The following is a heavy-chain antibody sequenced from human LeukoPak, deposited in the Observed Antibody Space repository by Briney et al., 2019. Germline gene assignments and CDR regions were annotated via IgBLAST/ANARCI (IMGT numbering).Heavy chain of an antibody. CDR1: GYSISSGYY. J-gene: IGHJ5*02. V-gene: IGHV4-38-2*01. CDR2: IYYSVST. CDR3: ARHDGDCSSTSCLNWFDP. D-gene: IGHD2-2*01. Sequence: PSETLSLTCAVSGYSISSGYYWGWIRQPPGRGLEWIGSIYYSVSTHYNPSLKSRVTISIDTSKNQISLKLKSVTAADTAVYYCARHDGDCSSTSCLNWFDPLGQGTLVTVSS.